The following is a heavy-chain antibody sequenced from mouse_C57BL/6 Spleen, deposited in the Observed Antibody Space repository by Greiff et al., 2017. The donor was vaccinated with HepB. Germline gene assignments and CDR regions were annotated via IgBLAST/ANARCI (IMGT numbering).Heavy chain of an antibody. CDR3: ATTVEAWFAY. CDR1: GYAFTDYY. Sequence: XVQLQQSGPELVKPGASVKISCKASGYAFTDYYMNWVKQSHGKSLEWIGDINPNNGGTSYNQKFKGKATLTVDKSSSTAYMELRSLTSEDSAVYYCATTVEAWFAYWGQGTLVTVSA. CDR2: INPNNGGT. V-gene: IGHV1-26*01. J-gene: IGHJ3*01. D-gene: IGHD1-1*01.